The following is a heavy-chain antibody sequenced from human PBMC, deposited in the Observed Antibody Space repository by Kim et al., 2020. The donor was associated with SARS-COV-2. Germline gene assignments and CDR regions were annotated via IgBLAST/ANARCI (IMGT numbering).Heavy chain of an antibody. J-gene: IGHJ6*02. CDR3: ARDKKQGRYYDFWSGPSVRPEIAVAPGGMDV. Sequence: GGSLRLSCAASGFTFSSYGMHWVRQAPGKGLEWVAVIWYDGSNKYYADSVKGRFTISRDNSKNTLYLQMNSLRAEDTAVYYCARDKKQGRYYDFWSGPSVRPEIAVAPGGMDVWGQGTTVTVSS. CDR1: GFTFSSYG. D-gene: IGHD3-3*01. V-gene: IGHV3-33*01. CDR2: IWYDGSNK.